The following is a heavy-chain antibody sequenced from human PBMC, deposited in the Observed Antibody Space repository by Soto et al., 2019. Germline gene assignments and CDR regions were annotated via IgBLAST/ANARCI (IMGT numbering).Heavy chain of an antibody. V-gene: IGHV4-38-2*01. D-gene: IGHD3-3*01. Sequence: SETLSLTCGVSGYPISSGYYWGLIRQSPGKGLEWIGSLYHSGSTYYNPSLKSRVTISVDSSKNQFSLKLSSVTAADTAVYYCARNSYYDFWSGYQRAFDLWGQGTLVIVSS. J-gene: IGHJ4*02. CDR1: GYPISSGYY. CDR2: LYHSGST. CDR3: ARNSYYDFWSGYQRAFDL.